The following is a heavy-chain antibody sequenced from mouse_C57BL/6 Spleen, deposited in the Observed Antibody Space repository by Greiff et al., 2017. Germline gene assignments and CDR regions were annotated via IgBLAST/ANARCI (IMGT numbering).Heavy chain of an antibody. CDR2: IYPGDGDS. V-gene: IGHV1-80*01. D-gene: IGHD2-5*01. CDR3: ARSESKYFDY. J-gene: IGHJ2*01. CDR1: GYAFSSYW. Sequence: VKLQESGAELVKPGASVKISCKASGYAFSSYWMNWVKQRPGKGLEWIGQIYPGDGDSNYNGKFKGKATLTADKSSSTAYMQLSSLTSEDSAVYFCARSESKYFDYWGQGTTLTVSS.